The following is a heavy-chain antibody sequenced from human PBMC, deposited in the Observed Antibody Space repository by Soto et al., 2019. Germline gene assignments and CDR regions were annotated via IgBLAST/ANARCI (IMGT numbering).Heavy chain of an antibody. CDR3: AKAVGFCSSTSCFGYYYYGLDV. Sequence: GGSLRLSCAASGFTFSSYAMSWVRQAPEKGLEWVSAISGGSGITYYAESVKGRFTISRDNSKNTLYLQMNSLRAEDTAVYYCAKAVGFCSSTSCFGYYYYGLDVWGQGTTVTVSS. J-gene: IGHJ6*02. D-gene: IGHD2-2*01. CDR1: GFTFSSYA. CDR2: ISGGSGIT. V-gene: IGHV3-23*01.